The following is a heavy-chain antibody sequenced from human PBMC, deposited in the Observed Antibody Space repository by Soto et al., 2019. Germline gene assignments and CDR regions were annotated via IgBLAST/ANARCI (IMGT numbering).Heavy chain of an antibody. Sequence: EVQVVESGGGLVEPGGSLRLSCVTSGFTFSSHDMHWVRQVTGEGLEWVSGIDSAGDTKYIASVKGRFTISRENAENSLHLQMNSLRAGDTAVYYCARGGVRGVSWNWFDTWGQGTLVTVSS. D-gene: IGHD3-10*01. V-gene: IGHV3-13*01. CDR2: IDSAGDT. CDR1: GFTFSSHD. J-gene: IGHJ5*02. CDR3: ARGGVRGVSWNWFDT.